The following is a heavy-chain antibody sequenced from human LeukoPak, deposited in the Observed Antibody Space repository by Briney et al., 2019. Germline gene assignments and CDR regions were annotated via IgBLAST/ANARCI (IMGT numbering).Heavy chain of an antibody. Sequence: ASVEVSCKVSGYTLTELSMHWVRQAPGKGLEWMGGFDPEDGETIYAQKFQGRVTMTEDTSTDTAYMELSSLRSEDTAVYYCATASLGQQLWALDYWGQGTLVTVSS. J-gene: IGHJ4*02. V-gene: IGHV1-24*01. CDR3: ATASLGQQLWALDY. CDR1: GYTLTELS. D-gene: IGHD6-13*01. CDR2: FDPEDGET.